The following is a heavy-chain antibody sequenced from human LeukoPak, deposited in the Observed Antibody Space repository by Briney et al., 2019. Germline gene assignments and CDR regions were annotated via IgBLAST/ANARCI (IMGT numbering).Heavy chain of an antibody. CDR3: AKGLVSYYFDY. D-gene: IGHD3-22*01. J-gene: IGHJ4*02. CDR2: ISGSGGST. Sequence: PGGSLRLSCAASGFTLSSYVMSWVRQAPGKGLEWVSAISGSGGSTYYADSVKGRFTISRDNSKNTVYLQMNSLRADDTAVYYCAKGLVSYYFDYWGQGTLVIVSS. V-gene: IGHV3-23*01. CDR1: GFTLSSYV.